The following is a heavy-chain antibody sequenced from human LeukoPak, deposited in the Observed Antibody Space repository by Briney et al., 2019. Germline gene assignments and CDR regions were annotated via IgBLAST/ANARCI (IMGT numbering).Heavy chain of an antibody. V-gene: IGHV3-74*01. CDR1: GLTFSSYW. J-gene: IGHJ6*02. CDR2: IHSEGGST. CDR3: ARGVSGTLSGLYGMDV. Sequence: PGGALRLSCAASGLTFSSYWMHWVRQAPGKGLVWVSRIHSEGGSTSYADSVKGRFTISRDNAKNTLYLQMNSLRAEDTALYYCARGVSGTLSGLYGMDVWGQGTTVTVSS. D-gene: IGHD1-7*01.